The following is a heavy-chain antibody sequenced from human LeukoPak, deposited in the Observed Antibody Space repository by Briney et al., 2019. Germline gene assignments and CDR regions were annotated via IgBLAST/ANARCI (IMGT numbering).Heavy chain of an antibody. CDR2: INQDGSEI. J-gene: IGHJ4*02. D-gene: IGHD2-2*01. CDR3: AKGWQYQLGTIDY. Sequence: GTLSLTCAVSGGSISSSNWWSWVRQAPGKGLEWVANINQDGSEIYYVDSVKGRFTISRDNAKNSLYQQMNSLRAEDTALYHCAKGWQYQLGTIDYWGQGTLVTVSS. CDR1: GGSISSSNW. V-gene: IGHV3-7*03.